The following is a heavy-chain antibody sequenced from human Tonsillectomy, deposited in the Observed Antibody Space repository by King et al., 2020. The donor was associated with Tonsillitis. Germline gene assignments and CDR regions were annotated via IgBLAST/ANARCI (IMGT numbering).Heavy chain of an antibody. CDR3: ARGEAVADFDY. J-gene: IGHJ4*02. CDR1: GYSISSGYY. V-gene: IGHV4-38-2*01. Sequence: VQLQESGPGLVKPSETLSLTCAVSGYSISSGYYWGWIRQPPGKGLEWIGSIYHSGSTYYNPSLKSRVTISVDTSKNQFSLTLSSVTAADTAVYYCARGEAVADFDYWGQGTLVTVSS. D-gene: IGHD6-19*01. CDR2: IYHSGST.